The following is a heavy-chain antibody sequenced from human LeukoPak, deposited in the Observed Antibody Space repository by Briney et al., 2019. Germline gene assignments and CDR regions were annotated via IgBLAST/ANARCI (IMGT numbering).Heavy chain of an antibody. CDR2: INPNSGDT. Sequence: GASVKASCKASGYTFTGYYMHWVRQAPGQGLEWMGWINPNSGDTHYAQKFTGRVTMTSDTSINTAYMELSRLRSDYTAVYYCARGHRPDYWGQGTLVTVSS. V-gene: IGHV1-2*02. J-gene: IGHJ4*02. CDR3: ARGHRPDY. CDR1: GYTFTGYY.